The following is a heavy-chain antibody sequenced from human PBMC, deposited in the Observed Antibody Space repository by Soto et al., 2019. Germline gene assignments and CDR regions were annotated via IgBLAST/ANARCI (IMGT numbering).Heavy chain of an antibody. Sequence: SETLSLTCAVSGGSISSSYYWSWIRQPPGKGLEWIGYIYYSGSTNYNPSLKSRVTISVDTSKNQFSLKLSSVTAADTAVYYCARRYGGTFDYWGQGTLVTVS. J-gene: IGHJ4*02. CDR3: ARRYGGTFDY. D-gene: IGHD2-15*01. V-gene: IGHV4-59*08. CDR1: GGSISSSYY. CDR2: IYYSGST.